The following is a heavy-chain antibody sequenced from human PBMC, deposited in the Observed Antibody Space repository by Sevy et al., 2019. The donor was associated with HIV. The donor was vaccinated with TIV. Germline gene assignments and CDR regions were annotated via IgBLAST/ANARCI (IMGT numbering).Heavy chain of an antibody. CDR3: TTDPKKRGLSALLDY. D-gene: IGHD3-10*01. J-gene: IGHJ4*02. CDR1: GFTFSNAW. CDR2: IKSKTDGATT. Sequence: GGSLRLSCAASGFTFSNAWMSWVRQAPGKGLEWVGRIKSKTDGATTDYAATVKCRFTISRDDSKNTLYLQMNSLKSQDTAIYYCTTDPKKRGLSALLDYWGEGTLVSVSS. V-gene: IGHV3-15*01.